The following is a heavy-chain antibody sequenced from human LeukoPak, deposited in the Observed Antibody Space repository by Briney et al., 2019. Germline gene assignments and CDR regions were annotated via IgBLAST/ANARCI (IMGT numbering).Heavy chain of an antibody. Sequence: GESLKISCKGSGYSFTDYWIGWVRQTPGKGLQWMAIIYPDDSDIRYSPSFQGQVTISADKSIITAYLQWSSLKASDTAMYYCARHGRGSRSPNAFDFWGQGTMVTVSS. CDR3: ARHGRGSRSPNAFDF. CDR1: GYSFTDYW. V-gene: IGHV5-51*01. CDR2: IYPDDSDI. J-gene: IGHJ3*01. D-gene: IGHD3-10*01.